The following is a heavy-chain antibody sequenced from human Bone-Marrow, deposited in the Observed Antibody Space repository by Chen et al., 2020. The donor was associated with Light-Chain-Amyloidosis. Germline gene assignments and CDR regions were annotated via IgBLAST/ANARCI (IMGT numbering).Heavy chain of an antibody. D-gene: IGHD3-3*01. V-gene: IGHV3-23*01. CDR1: GFTFSSYA. Sequence: EVQLLESGGGLVQPGGSLRLSCAASGFTFSSYAMSWVRLAPGKGLEWGSAVSGSGGSTYNADSVKRRFTISRDNSKNTLYLQMNSLRAEDTAVYYCAKKLRGVAVIDAFDIWGQGTMVTVSS. J-gene: IGHJ3*02. CDR2: VSGSGGST. CDR3: AKKLRGVAVIDAFDI.